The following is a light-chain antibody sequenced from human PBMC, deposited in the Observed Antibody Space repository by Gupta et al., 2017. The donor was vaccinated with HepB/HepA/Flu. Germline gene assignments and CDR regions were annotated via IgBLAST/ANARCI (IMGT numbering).Light chain of an antibody. CDR1: QSVSSN. V-gene: IGKV3-15*01. J-gene: IGKJ1*01. CDR3: QQYNNWPPWT. Sequence: IVMPQSPATLSVSPGERATLSCRASQSVSSNLAWYQQKPGQAPRLLIYGASTRATGIPARVSGSGSGTEFTLIISSLQSEDFAVYYCQQYNNWPPWTFGQGTKVEIK. CDR2: GAS.